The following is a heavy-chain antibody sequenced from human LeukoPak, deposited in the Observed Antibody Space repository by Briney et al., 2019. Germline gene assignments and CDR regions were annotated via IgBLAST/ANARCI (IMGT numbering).Heavy chain of an antibody. V-gene: IGHV1-69*05. CDR1: GGTFSSYA. CDR3: ARGRTPPDPFDI. J-gene: IGHJ3*02. CDR2: IIPIFCTA. Sequence: ASVKVSCKASGGTFSSYAISWVRQAPGQGLEWMGGIIPIFCTANYAQKFQGRVTITTDESTSTAYMELSSLRSEDTAVYYCARGRTPPDPFDIWGQGTMVTVSS.